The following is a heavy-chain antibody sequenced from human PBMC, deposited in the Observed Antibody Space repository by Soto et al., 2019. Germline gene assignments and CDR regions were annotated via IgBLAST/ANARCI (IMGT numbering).Heavy chain of an antibody. CDR2: ISYDGSNK. J-gene: IGHJ6*02. Sequence: GSLRLSCAASGISFSRKAMHWVRQAPGKGLEWVSIISYDGSNKYYADSVKGRCTIARDNSKNTLYLQMNSLRAEDTAVYYCAKDTIRDIVIMINSSERPAMDVWGQGTTVTVSS. CDR3: AKDTIRDIVIMINSSERPAMDV. V-gene: IGHV3-30-3*01. D-gene: IGHD2-8*01. CDR1: GISFSRKA.